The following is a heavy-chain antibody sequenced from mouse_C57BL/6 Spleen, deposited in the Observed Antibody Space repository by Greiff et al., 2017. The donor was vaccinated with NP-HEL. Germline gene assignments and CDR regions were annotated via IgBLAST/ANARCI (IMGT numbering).Heavy chain of an antibody. V-gene: IGHV1-54*01. CDR1: GYAFTNYL. J-gene: IGHJ3*01. D-gene: IGHD2-5*01. CDR3: ARYSINRGFAY. CDR2: INPGSGGT. Sequence: QVQLQQSGAELVRPGTLVKVSCKASGYAFTNYLIEWVKQRPGQGLEWIGVINPGSGGTNYNEKFKGKATLTADKSSSTAYMQLSSLTSEDSAVYFCARYSINRGFAYWGQGTLVTVSA.